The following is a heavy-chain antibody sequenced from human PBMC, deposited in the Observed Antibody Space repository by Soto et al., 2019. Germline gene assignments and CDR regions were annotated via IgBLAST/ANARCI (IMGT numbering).Heavy chain of an antibody. CDR1: GLNFRSAG. CDR3: AKDKGVTSLDY. D-gene: IGHD3-10*01. Sequence: GGSLRLSCSASGLNFRSAGMHWVRQAPGKGLEWVTFISSDGNNKYYADPVKGRFTISRDDSMNSLYLQMNTLRPEDSAVYYCAKDKGVTSLDYWGQGTLVTVSS. J-gene: IGHJ4*02. CDR2: ISSDGNNK. V-gene: IGHV3-30*18.